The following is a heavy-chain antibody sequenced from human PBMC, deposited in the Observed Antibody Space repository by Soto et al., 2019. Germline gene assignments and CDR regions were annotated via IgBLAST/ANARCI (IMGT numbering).Heavy chain of an antibody. CDR3: ARGWSYGAFDI. V-gene: IGHV3-74*03. CDR1: GFTLGNHW. D-gene: IGHD3-16*01. CDR2: IDSEGSTI. Sequence: GGSLRLSCCASGFTLGNHWMHWVRQVPGKGLVWVSRIDSEGSTITYADSVKGRFTVSRDNAKNTLYLQLNSLRAEDTAVYYCARGWSYGAFDIWGQGTMVTVSS. J-gene: IGHJ3*02.